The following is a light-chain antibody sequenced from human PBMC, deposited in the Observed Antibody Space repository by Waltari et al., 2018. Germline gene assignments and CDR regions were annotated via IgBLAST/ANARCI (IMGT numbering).Light chain of an antibody. Sequence: DIQMTHSPSSLSASVGARVTITCRASQSISSYLNWYQQKPGKAPKLLIYAASSLQSGVPSRFSGSGSGTDFTLTISSLQPEDFATYYCQQSYSTWTFGQGTKVEIK. J-gene: IGKJ1*01. V-gene: IGKV1-39*01. CDR2: AAS. CDR3: QQSYSTWT. CDR1: QSISSY.